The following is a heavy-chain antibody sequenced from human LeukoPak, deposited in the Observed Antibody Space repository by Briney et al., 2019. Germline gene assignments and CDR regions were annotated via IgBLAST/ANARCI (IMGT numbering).Heavy chain of an antibody. CDR3: ARGGLYYYDSSGYYYGLNFDY. D-gene: IGHD3-22*01. Sequence: SVKVSCKASGYTFTGYYMHWVRQAPGQGLEWMGWINPNSGGTNYAQKFQGRVTMTRDTSISTAYMELSRLRSDDTAVYYCARGGLYYYDSSGYYYGLNFDYWGQGTLVTVSS. CDR2: INPNSGGT. CDR1: GYTFTGYY. V-gene: IGHV1-2*02. J-gene: IGHJ4*01.